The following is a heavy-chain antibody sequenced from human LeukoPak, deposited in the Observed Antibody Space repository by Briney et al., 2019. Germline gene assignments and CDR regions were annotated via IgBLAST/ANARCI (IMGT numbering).Heavy chain of an antibody. CDR3: ARGWSITPYPYFDY. J-gene: IGHJ4*02. CDR2: IYPGDSDT. D-gene: IGHD3-10*01. V-gene: IGHV5-51*01. CDR1: GSRFTSYW. Sequence: GESLKTSCKGSGSRFTSYWIGWVRQMPGKGLEWMGIIYPGDSDTRYSPSLQGQVTISADKSIGTAYLQWSSLKASDTAMYSCARGWSITPYPYFDYWGQGTLVTVSS.